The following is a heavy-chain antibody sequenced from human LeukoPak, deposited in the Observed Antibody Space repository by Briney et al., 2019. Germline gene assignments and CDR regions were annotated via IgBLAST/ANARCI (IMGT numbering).Heavy chain of an antibody. CDR1: GFAFNSYI. CDR2: IKQDGGET. Sequence: GGSLRLSCAASGFAFNSYIMSWVRQTPRKGLEWVANIKQDGGETYYVDSMKGRFTISRDNAKNSLYLQMTSLRAGDTAMYYCARDKGDYDTSGSLFIFGGQGTLVTVSS. J-gene: IGHJ4*02. CDR3: ARDKGDYDTSGSLFIF. V-gene: IGHV3-7*03. D-gene: IGHD3-22*01.